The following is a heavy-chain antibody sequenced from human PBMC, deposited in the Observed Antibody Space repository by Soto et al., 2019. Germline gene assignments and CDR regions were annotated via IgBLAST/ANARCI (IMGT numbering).Heavy chain of an antibody. J-gene: IGHJ6*02. Sequence: PSETRSLTCTVCGGSISSYYWSGIRQPPGKGLEWIAYIYYSGSTNYTPCLKSRVTISVVTSQNQFSLKQRSVTAAGTAVYYCARDKVVADTPPGYYGMDVWGQGTTVTVSS. CDR2: IYYSGST. V-gene: IGHV4-59*01. CDR3: ARDKVVADTPPGYYGMDV. CDR1: GGSISSYY. D-gene: IGHD2-15*01.